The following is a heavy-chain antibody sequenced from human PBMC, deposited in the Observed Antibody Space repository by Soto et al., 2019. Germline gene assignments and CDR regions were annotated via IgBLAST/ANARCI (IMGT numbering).Heavy chain of an antibody. CDR1: GYTFTSYA. J-gene: IGHJ5*02. V-gene: IGHV1-3*01. D-gene: IGHD2-15*01. Sequence: QVQLVQSGAEVKKPGASVKVSCKASGYTFTSYAMHWVRQAPGQRLEWMGWINAGNGNTKYSQKFQGRVTITRDTPASTADMELSSLRSEDTAVYSCARGCSGGDADWFDPWGQGTLVTVSS. CDR2: INAGNGNT. CDR3: ARGCSGGDADWFDP.